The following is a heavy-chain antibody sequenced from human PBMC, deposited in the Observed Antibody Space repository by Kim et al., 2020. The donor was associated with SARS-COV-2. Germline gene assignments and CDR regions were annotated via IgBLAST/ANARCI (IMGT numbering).Heavy chain of an antibody. CDR1: GESFSDYY. D-gene: IGHD1-26*01. J-gene: IGHJ4*02. Sequence: SETLSLTCAVYGESFSDYYWTWIRQPPGRGLEWIGQINHSGSTNYNPSLKSRVKISVDTSKNQSSLTLNSMTAADTAVYYYARRPPTRAPVGSIDYWGQG. CDR2: INHSGST. CDR3: ARRPPTRAPVGSIDY. V-gene: IGHV4-34*01.